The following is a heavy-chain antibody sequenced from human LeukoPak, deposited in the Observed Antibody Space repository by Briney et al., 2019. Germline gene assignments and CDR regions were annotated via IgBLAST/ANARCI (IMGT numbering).Heavy chain of an antibody. Sequence: GGSLRLSCAASGFTFSSYSMNWVRQAPGKGLEWVSSISSSSLYIYYADSVKGRFTISRDNAKNSLYLQMNSLKHEDTALYYCTKGPCSAGSCYFDSWGQGTLVIVSS. V-gene: IGHV3-21*04. D-gene: IGHD2-15*01. J-gene: IGHJ4*02. CDR1: GFTFSSYS. CDR3: TKGPCSAGSCYFDS. CDR2: ISSSSLYI.